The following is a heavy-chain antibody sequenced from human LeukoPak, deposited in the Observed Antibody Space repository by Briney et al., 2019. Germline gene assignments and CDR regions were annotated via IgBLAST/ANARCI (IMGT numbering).Heavy chain of an antibody. Sequence: GGSLRLSCAASGFTFSSYAMSWVRQAPGKGLEWVSAISGSGGSTYYADSVKGRFTISRDNSKNTLYLQMNSLRAEDTAVYYCAKGQTYSSSQPLDYWGQGTLVTVSS. V-gene: IGHV3-23*01. J-gene: IGHJ4*02. CDR3: AKGQTYSSSQPLDY. CDR2: ISGSGGST. CDR1: GFTFSSYA. D-gene: IGHD6-6*01.